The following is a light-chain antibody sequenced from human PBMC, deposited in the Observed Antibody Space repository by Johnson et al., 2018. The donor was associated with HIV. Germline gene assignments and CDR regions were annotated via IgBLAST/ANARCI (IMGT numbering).Light chain of an antibody. CDR3: GTWDSSLSARV. Sequence: QSVLTQPPSVSAAPGQKVTISCSGIGSNIGDNYVSWYQQLPGTAPKLLIYDNNKRPSGIPDRFSGSKSGTSATLGITGLQTGDEADYYCGTWDSSLSARVFGTGTKVTVL. V-gene: IGLV1-51*01. CDR1: GSNIGDNY. J-gene: IGLJ1*01. CDR2: DNN.